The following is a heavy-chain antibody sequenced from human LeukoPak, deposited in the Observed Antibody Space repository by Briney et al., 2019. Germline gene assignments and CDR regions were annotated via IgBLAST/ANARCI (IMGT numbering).Heavy chain of an antibody. CDR2: ISSSSSYI. J-gene: IGHJ4*02. CDR3: ARAFGIAAARLDY. CDR1: GFTFSSYS. V-gene: IGHV3-21*01. D-gene: IGHD6-13*01. Sequence: GGSLRLSCAASGFTFSSYSMSWVRQAPGKGLEWVSSISSSSSYIYYADSVKGRFTISRDNAKNSLYLQMNSLRAEDTAVYYCARAFGIAAARLDYWGQGTLVTVSS.